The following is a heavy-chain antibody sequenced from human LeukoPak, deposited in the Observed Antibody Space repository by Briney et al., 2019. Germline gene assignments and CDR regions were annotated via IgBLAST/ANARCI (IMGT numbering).Heavy chain of an antibody. J-gene: IGHJ3*02. CDR2: IYYSGST. CDR1: GGSISSYY. V-gene: IGHV4-59*08. Sequence: SETLSLTCTVSGGSISSYYWSWIRQPPGKGLEWIGYIYYSGSTNYNPSLKSRVTISVDTSKNQFSLKLSSVTAADTAVYYCARFTWTQLLYDAFDIWGQGTMVTVSS. CDR3: ARFTWTQLLYDAFDI. D-gene: IGHD5-18*01.